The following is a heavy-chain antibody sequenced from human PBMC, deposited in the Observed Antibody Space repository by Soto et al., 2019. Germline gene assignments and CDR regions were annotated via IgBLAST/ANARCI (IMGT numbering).Heavy chain of an antibody. CDR3: ARSVAVPGAHIDY. CDR1: GGSISVSY. D-gene: IGHD6-19*01. Sequence: SEALSLTCSFSGGSISVSYWSWIRQSPGKGLELLGYAYYTGSTNYSPSLMSRVSISVDTSKNEFSLRLGSVTAADTAVYFCARSVAVPGAHIDYWGQGTKVTVSS. CDR2: AYYTGST. J-gene: IGHJ4*02. V-gene: IGHV4-59*01.